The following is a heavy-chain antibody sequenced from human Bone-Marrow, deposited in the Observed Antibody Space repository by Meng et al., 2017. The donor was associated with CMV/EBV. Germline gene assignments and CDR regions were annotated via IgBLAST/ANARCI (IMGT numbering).Heavy chain of an antibody. J-gene: IGHJ3*02. V-gene: IGHV3-74*01. CDR1: GFTFSSYW. CDR2: INSDGSST. D-gene: IGHD3-16*01. CDR3: ARAGRGSDAFDI. Sequence: GGSLRLSCAASGFTFSSYWMHWVRQAPGKGLVRVSRINSDGSSTSYADSVKGRFTISRDNAKNSLYLQMNSLRAEDTALYYCARAGRGSDAFDIWGQGTMVTVSS.